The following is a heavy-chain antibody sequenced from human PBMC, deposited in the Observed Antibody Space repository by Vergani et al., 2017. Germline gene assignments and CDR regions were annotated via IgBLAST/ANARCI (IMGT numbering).Heavy chain of an antibody. CDR3: ARGLNYDY. CDR2: IYYSGST. CDR1: GGSISSYY. D-gene: IGHD1-7*01. Sequence: QLQLQESGPGLVKPSETLSLTCTVSGGSISSYYWSWIRQPPGKGLEWIGYIYYSGSTNYNPSLKSRVTISVDTSKNQFSLKLSSVTAADTAVYYCARGLNYDYWGQGTLVTVSS. J-gene: IGHJ4*02. V-gene: IGHV4-59*12.